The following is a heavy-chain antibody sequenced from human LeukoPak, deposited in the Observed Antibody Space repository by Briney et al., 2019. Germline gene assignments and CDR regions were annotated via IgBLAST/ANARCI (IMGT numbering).Heavy chain of an antibody. J-gene: IGHJ4*02. CDR2: ISAYNGAT. CDR1: GYTFTRYG. D-gene: IGHD4-11*01. Sequence: ASVKVSCKASGYTFTRYGISWVRQAPGQGLEWMGWISAYNGATNYAQKLQDRVTMTTDTSTSTAYMELRSLRSDDTAVYYCARGEADSNYEDYWGQGTLVTVSS. V-gene: IGHV1-18*01. CDR3: ARGEADSNYEDY.